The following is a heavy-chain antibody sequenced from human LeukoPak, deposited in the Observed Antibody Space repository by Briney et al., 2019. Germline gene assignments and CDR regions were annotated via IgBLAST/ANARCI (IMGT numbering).Heavy chain of an antibody. CDR3: AHGPADGVVTDLYFDY. J-gene: IGHJ4*02. Sequence: SGPTLVNPTQTLTLTCTFSGFSLSTSGVGVGWIRQPPGKALEWLALIYWNDDKRYSPSLKSRLTITEDTSKNQVVLTMTNMDPVDTATYYCAHGPADGVVTDLYFDYWGQGTLVTVSS. V-gene: IGHV2-5*01. D-gene: IGHD3-3*01. CDR1: GFSLSTSGVG. CDR2: IYWNDDK.